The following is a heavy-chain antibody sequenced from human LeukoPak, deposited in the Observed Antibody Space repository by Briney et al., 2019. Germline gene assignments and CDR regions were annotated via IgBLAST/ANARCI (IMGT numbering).Heavy chain of an antibody. J-gene: IGHJ1*01. CDR3: ANPFRRSGGWYLYSQR. V-gene: IGHV3-23*01. CDR2: ISGSGGST. D-gene: IGHD6-19*01. CDR1: GFTFSSYA. Sequence: PGGSLRLSCAASGFTFSSYAMSWVRQAPGKGLEWVSAISGSGGSTYYADSVKGRFTISRDNSKNTLYLQMNSLRAEDTAVYYWANPFRRSGGWYLYSQRGGRAPVVPVSS.